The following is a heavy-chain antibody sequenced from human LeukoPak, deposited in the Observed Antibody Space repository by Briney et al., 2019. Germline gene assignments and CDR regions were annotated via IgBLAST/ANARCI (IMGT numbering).Heavy chain of an antibody. V-gene: IGHV3-66*02. J-gene: IGHJ3*02. Sequence: PGGSLRLSCAASGFIVSSNYMSWVRQAPGKGLEWVSVIYSGGSTYYADSVKGRFTISRDNSKNTLYLQMNSLRAEDTAVYYCASALYSSRGDAFDIWGQGTMVTVSS. D-gene: IGHD6-13*01. CDR2: IYSGGST. CDR3: ASALYSSRGDAFDI. CDR1: GFIVSSNY.